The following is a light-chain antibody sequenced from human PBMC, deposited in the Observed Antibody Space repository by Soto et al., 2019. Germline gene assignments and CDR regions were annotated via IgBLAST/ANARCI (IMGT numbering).Light chain of an antibody. CDR2: GEX. V-gene: IGKV3-20*01. J-gene: IGKJ5*01. Sequence: ESVLTQSPGTLSLSLGERVTLSXRASHSVVVSLSWYRQKSGQXTSLLXXGEXTRATGIPARFSGSGSETDFTLTISRLKPEYFAFSYCQQYGSSAPSTFGQGTRLEI. CDR3: QQYGSSAPST. CDR1: HSVVVS.